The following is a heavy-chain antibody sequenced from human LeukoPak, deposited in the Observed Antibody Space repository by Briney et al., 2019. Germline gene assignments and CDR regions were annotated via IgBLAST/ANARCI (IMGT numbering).Heavy chain of an antibody. CDR3: ARDLYDIAVAGRFDY. J-gene: IGHJ4*02. CDR2: ISTYDGGT. Sequence: ASVKVSCKASGYTFTRYGITWVRQAPGQGLEWTGWISTYDGGTYYAQKFQGRVTMTRDTSTNTAYMELRGLRSDDTAVYYCARDLYDIAVAGRFDYWGQGTLVTVSS. CDR1: GYTFTRYG. D-gene: IGHD6-19*01. V-gene: IGHV1-18*04.